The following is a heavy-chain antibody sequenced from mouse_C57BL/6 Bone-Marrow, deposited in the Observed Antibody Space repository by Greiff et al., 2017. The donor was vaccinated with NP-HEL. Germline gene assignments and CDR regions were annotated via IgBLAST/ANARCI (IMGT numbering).Heavy chain of an antibody. J-gene: IGHJ1*03. D-gene: IGHD1-1*01. Sequence: QVQLQQSGAELVKPGASVKMSCKASGYTFTSYWITWVKQRPGQGLEWIGDIYPGSGSTNYNEKFKSKATLTVDPSSSTAYMQLSSLTSEDSAVYYCGRGGAVEATCRYFDVWGTGTTVTVSS. CDR1: GYTFTSYW. CDR2: IYPGSGST. CDR3: GRGGAVEATCRYFDV. V-gene: IGHV1-55*01.